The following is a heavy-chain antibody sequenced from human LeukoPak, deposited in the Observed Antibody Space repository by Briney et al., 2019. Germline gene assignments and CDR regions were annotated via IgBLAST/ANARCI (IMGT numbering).Heavy chain of an antibody. CDR2: IYYSGST. D-gene: IGHD6-13*01. Sequence: PSETLSLTCTVSGGSISSSSYYWGWIRQPPGKGLEWIGSIYYSGSTYYNPSLKSRVTISVDTSKNQFSLKLSSVTAADTAVYYCARVLSAAGTQTVFDYWGQGTLVTVSS. J-gene: IGHJ4*02. CDR1: GGSISSSSYY. CDR3: ARVLSAAGTQTVFDY. V-gene: IGHV4-39*07.